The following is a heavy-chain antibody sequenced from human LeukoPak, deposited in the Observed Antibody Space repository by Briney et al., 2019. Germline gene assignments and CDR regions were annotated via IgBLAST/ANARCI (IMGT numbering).Heavy chain of an antibody. CDR1: GGSISSGSYY. CDR3: ARHRYYYDSSGRLDY. V-gene: IGHV4-61*02. J-gene: IGHJ4*02. D-gene: IGHD3-22*01. CDR2: IYTSGST. Sequence: SETLSLTCTVSGGSISSGSYYWSWIRQPAGKGLEWIGRIYTSGSTNYNPSLESRVTISVGTSKNQFSLKLSSVTAADTAVYYCARHRYYYDSSGRLDYWGQGTLVTVSS.